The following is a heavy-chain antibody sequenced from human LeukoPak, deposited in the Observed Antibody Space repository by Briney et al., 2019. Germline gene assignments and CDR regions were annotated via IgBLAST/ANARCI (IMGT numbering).Heavy chain of an antibody. V-gene: IGHV4-59*08. CDR2: IYYSGST. Sequence: SETLSLTCTVSGGSISSYYWSWIRQPPGKGLEWIGYIYYSGSTNYNPSLKSRVTISVDTSKNQFSLKLSSVTAADTAVYYCARQSAGYSSSSFDYWGQGTLVTVSS. CDR1: GGSISSYY. CDR3: ARQSAGYSSSSFDY. J-gene: IGHJ4*02. D-gene: IGHD6-13*01.